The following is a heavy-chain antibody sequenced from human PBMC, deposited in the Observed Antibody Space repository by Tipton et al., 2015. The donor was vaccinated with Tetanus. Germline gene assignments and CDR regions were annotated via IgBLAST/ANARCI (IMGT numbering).Heavy chain of an antibody. CDR2: MNSDGSST. CDR3: ARGRLGRDYGMDV. CDR1: GLTFSDYT. D-gene: IGHD7-27*01. Sequence: SLRLSCAASGLTFSDYTMNWVRQAPGKGLMWVSRMNSDGSSTIYADSVKGRFTISRDNAKDTLFLQMSSLRAEDTAVYYCARGRLGRDYGMDVWGQGTTVTVSS. V-gene: IGHV3-74*01. J-gene: IGHJ6*02.